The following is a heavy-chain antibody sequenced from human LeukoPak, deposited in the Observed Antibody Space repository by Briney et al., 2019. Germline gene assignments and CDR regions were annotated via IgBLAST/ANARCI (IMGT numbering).Heavy chain of an antibody. D-gene: IGHD6-19*01. CDR3: ARGRRAAVAGPFDY. Sequence: SETLSPTCTVSGGSISSSSYYWGWIRQPPGKGLEWIGSIYYSGSTYSNPSLKSRVTISVDTSKNQFSLKLSSVTAADTAVYYCARGRRAAVAGPFDYWGQGTLVTVSS. V-gene: IGHV4-39*07. CDR2: IYYSGST. J-gene: IGHJ4*02. CDR1: GGSISSSSYY.